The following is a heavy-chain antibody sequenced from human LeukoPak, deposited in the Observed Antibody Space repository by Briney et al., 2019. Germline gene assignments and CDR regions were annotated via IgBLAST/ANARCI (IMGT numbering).Heavy chain of an antibody. Sequence: SETLSLTCTVSGGSIRSYYWSWIRQPPGKGLEWIGYMYYSGSTNYNPSLKSRVTISVDKSKNQFSLKLSSVTAADTAVYYCASRDSGSDYWGRGTLVTVSS. J-gene: IGHJ4*02. CDR2: MYYSGST. CDR3: ASRDSGSDY. CDR1: GGSIRSYY. D-gene: IGHD1-26*01. V-gene: IGHV4-59*01.